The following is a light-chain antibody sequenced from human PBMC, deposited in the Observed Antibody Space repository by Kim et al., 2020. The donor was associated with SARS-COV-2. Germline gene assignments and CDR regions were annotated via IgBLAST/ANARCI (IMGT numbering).Light chain of an antibody. CDR2: GNS. Sequence: RVTISSTGSNSNIGAGYDVHWYQHLPGTAPKLLIYGNSNRPSGVPDRFSGSKSGTSASLAITGLQAEDEADYYCQSYDSTLTGVVFGGGTQLTVL. V-gene: IGLV1-40*01. CDR1: NSNIGAGYD. CDR3: QSYDSTLTGVV. J-gene: IGLJ2*01.